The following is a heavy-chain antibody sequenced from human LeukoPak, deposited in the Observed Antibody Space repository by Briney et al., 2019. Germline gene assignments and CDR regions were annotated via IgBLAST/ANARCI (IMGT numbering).Heavy chain of an antibody. CDR2: MNPNSGNT. CDR3: ARGGAYSGSSWGY. Sequence: WMNPNSGNTGYAQKFQGRVTITRDTSISTAYMELSSLRSEDTAVYYCARGGAYSGSSWGYWGQGTLVTVSS. J-gene: IGHJ4*02. D-gene: IGHD1-26*01. V-gene: IGHV1-8*03.